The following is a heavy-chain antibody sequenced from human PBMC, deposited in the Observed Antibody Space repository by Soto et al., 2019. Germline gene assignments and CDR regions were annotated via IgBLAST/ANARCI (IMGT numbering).Heavy chain of an antibody. V-gene: IGHV4-31*03. CDR2: IYYSGST. J-gene: IGHJ6*03. CDR3: ARVTVTTFDYYYYMDV. D-gene: IGHD4-4*01. CDR1: GGSISSGGYY. Sequence: QVQLQESGPGLVKPSQTLSLTCTVSGGSISSGGYYWSWIRQHPGKGLEWIGYIYYSGSTYYNPSLKSRVTISVDTSKNQFSLQLSSVTAADTAVYYCARVTVTTFDYYYYMDVWGKGTTVTVSS.